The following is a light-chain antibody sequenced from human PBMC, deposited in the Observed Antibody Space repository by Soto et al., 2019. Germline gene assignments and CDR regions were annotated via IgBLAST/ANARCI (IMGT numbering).Light chain of an antibody. CDR2: AAS. CDR1: QDVGHF. J-gene: IGKJ4*01. V-gene: IGKV1-9*01. CDR3: QQLDSYLSFT. Sequence: DIHLTQSPSFLFASVGDRVTITCRASQDVGHFLAWYQQKPGKAPKLLMYAASTLQSDVPARFRGSGSGTEFTITITSLQPEDFATYYCQQLDSYLSFTFGGGTKVEI.